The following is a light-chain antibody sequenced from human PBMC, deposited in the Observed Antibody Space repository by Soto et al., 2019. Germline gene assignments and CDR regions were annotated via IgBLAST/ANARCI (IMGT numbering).Light chain of an antibody. CDR2: DAS. CDR3: QQRSNLPALT. V-gene: IGKV3-11*01. Sequence: EIVLTQSPATLSLSPGERATLSCRASQSVSSYLAWYQQKPGQAPRLLIYDASNRATGIPARFSGSGSGTDFPLTISSLEPEDFAVYYCQQRSNLPALTFCGGTKVEIK. CDR1: QSVSSY. J-gene: IGKJ4*01.